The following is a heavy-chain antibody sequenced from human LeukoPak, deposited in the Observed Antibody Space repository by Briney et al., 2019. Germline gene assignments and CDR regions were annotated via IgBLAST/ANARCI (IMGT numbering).Heavy chain of an antibody. J-gene: IGHJ4*02. CDR1: GLTFSSHA. Sequence: GGSLRLSCAASGLTFSSHAMHWVRRAPGKGLEYVSAIVSNGGNTYYADSVRGRFTISRDNSKDTVYLQMGSLRPEDTAVYYCERGGYYAASDIWGQGALVTVSS. V-gene: IGHV3-64*02. CDR3: ERGGYYAASDI. D-gene: IGHD3-3*01. CDR2: IVSNGGNT.